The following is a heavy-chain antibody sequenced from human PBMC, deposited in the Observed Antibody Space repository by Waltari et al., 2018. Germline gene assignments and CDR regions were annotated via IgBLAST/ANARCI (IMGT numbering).Heavy chain of an antibody. Sequence: QVQLVQSGAEVKMPGDSVKVSCTASGYTFTAYYIQWVRQAPGQGLGWVGRSDVNRGDTNFAEKFLGRVTRTRETSITTAYLELRRLRSDDTAIYHCSRDCTGGSCYGLTYGMDVWGQGTLVSVSS. CDR3: SRDCTGGSCYGLTYGMDV. CDR2: SDVNRGDT. J-gene: IGHJ6*02. CDR1: GYTFTAYY. V-gene: IGHV1-2*02. D-gene: IGHD2-15*01.